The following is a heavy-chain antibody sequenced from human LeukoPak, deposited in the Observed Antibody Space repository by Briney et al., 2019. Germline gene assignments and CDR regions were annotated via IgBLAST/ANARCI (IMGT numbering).Heavy chain of an antibody. Sequence: SETLSLTCSVSGGSISTSGYYWAWIRQPPGKGLEWIGSIYHSESTYYNPSPKSRVTISVDKSKNQFSLKLSSVTAADTAVYYCAREKYYYDSSGYPTPFDYWGQGTLVTVSS. J-gene: IGHJ4*02. D-gene: IGHD3-22*01. V-gene: IGHV4-39*07. CDR3: AREKYYYDSSGYPTPFDY. CDR1: GGSISTSGYY. CDR2: IYHSEST.